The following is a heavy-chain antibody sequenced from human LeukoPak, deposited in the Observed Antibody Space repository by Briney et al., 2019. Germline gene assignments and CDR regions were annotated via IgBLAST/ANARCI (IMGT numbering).Heavy chain of an antibody. V-gene: IGHV4-30-2*01. Sequence: SETLSLTCAVSGVSISSGGYSWSCIRQPPGKGLELIGYIYHSGSTSYNPSLKSGVTISVDSSKNQFSLKLSSVTAADTAVYYCARGGYYDSSGTFTDAFDIWGQGTMVTVSS. D-gene: IGHD3-22*01. CDR3: ARGGYYDSSGTFTDAFDI. CDR2: IYHSGST. J-gene: IGHJ3*02. CDR1: GVSISSGGYS.